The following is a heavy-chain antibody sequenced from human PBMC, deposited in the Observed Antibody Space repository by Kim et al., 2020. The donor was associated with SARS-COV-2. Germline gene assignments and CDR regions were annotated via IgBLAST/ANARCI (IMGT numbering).Heavy chain of an antibody. J-gene: IGHJ3*02. D-gene: IGHD3-3*02. CDR3: ARGRAFALDLASMDI. V-gene: IGHV4-34*01. CDR2: IYHSGST. CDR1: GGSFSSYF. Sequence: SETLSLTCAVYGGSFSSYFWSWIRQPAGKGLEWVGGIYHSGSTNYNPSLKSRVTISVDTSKNQFSLKLSSVTAADTAVYYCARGRAFALDLASMDIWGQGTTVTVSS.